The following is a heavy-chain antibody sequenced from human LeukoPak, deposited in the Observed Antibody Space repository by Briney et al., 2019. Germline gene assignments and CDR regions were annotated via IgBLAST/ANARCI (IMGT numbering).Heavy chain of an antibody. CDR2: MKEDGSEI. Sequence: PGGSLRLSCAASGFAFSSYTMGWVRQAPGKGLEWVAKMKEDGSEIQYVDSVKGRFTISRDNAKNSLYLEMNSLRDEDTAVYYCARGGARFGRFENWGRGTLDSVSS. CDR1: GFAFSSYT. CDR3: ARGGARFGRFEN. V-gene: IGHV3-7*05. D-gene: IGHD1-26*01. J-gene: IGHJ4*02.